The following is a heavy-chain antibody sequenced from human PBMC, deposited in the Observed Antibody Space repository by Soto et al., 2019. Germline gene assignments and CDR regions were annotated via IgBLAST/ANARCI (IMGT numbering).Heavy chain of an antibody. CDR1: GYTLTTFA. V-gene: IGHV1-3*01. CDR3: ARVPLSGSYGIFDY. Sequence: ASVKVSCKASGYTLTTFAMHWVRQAPGQGLEWMGWINAGNGNTKYSQKFQGRVTITRDTSANTAYMELSSLRSEDTAVYYCARVPLSGSYGIFDYWGQGTLVTVSS. CDR2: INAGNGNT. D-gene: IGHD1-26*01. J-gene: IGHJ4*02.